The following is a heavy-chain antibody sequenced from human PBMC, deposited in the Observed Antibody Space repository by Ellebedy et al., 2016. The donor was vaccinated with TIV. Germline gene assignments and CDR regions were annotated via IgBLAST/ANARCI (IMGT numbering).Heavy chain of an antibody. CDR1: GFTFSSHW. J-gene: IGHJ6*02. D-gene: IGHD1-14*01. V-gene: IGHV3-74*01. CDR3: VRDGRTAGTDYYLGMDV. CDR2: INSDGSGT. Sequence: GGSLRLXXEASGFTFSSHWMHWVRQAPGKGLVWVSRINSDGSGTRDADSVKGRFTISRDNAKNTLYLQMNSLRDEDTAMYYCVRDGRTAGTDYYLGMDVWGQGTTVTVSS.